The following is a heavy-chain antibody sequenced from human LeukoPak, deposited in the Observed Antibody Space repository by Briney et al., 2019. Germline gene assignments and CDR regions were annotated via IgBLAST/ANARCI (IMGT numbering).Heavy chain of an antibody. CDR1: GGTISSYY. CDR2: IYYSGRT. J-gene: IGHJ5*02. Sequence: PSETLSLTCTVSGGTISSYYWSWIRQPPGKGLEWIGYIYYSGRTNYNPSLKSRVTISVDTSKKQFSLKLSSVTAADTAVYYCARQGSSSSWYWFDPWGQGTLVTVSS. CDR3: ARQGSSSSWYWFDP. D-gene: IGHD6-13*01. V-gene: IGHV4-59*08.